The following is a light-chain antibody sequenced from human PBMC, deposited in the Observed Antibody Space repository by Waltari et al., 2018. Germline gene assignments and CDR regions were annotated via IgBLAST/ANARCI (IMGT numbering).Light chain of an antibody. CDR2: EVS. V-gene: IGLV2-23*02. J-gene: IGLJ3*02. CDR3: CSYAGSNTLM. CDR1: SSDIGSYNL. Sequence: QSALTQPASVSGSPGQSITISCTGTSSDIGSYNLVSWYQYHPGKAPKLIIYEVSRRPLGVSSRFSGSKSGHTASLTVSGLQAEDEADYYCCSYAGSNTLMFGGGTKLTVL.